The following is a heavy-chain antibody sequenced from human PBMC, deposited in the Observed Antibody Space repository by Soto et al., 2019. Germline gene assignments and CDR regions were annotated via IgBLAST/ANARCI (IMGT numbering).Heavy chain of an antibody. D-gene: IGHD3-9*01. Sequence: PGKGLEWVSYISSSGSTIYDADSVKGRFTISRDNAKNSLYLQMNSLRAEDTAVYYCARGGIHDILTGFAFWGQGTLVTVSS. V-gene: IGHV3-11*01. CDR2: ISSSGSTI. J-gene: IGHJ4*02. CDR3: ARGGIHDILTGFAF.